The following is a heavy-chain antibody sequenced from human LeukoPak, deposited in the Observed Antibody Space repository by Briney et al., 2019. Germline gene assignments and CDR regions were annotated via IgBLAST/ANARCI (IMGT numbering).Heavy chain of an antibody. D-gene: IGHD3-9*01. CDR3: ARGGNKYDILTGYYRGRANWFDP. CDR2: IYYSGST. CDR1: GGSVSSGGYY. V-gene: IGHV4-61*08. J-gene: IGHJ5*02. Sequence: SQTLSLTCTVSGGSVSSGGYYWSWIRQPPGKGLEWIGYIYYSGSTNYNPSLKSRVTISVDTSKNQFSLKLSSVPAADTAVYYCARGGNKYDILTGYYRGRANWFDPWGQGTLVTVSS.